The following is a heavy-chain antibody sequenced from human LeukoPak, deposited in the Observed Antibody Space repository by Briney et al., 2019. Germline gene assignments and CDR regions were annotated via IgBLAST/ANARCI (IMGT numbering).Heavy chain of an antibody. CDR3: ARMGGSNWNREVNWFDP. CDR2: ISSSSSTI. CDR1: GFTFSSYS. D-gene: IGHD1-1*01. J-gene: IGHJ5*02. Sequence: GGSLRLSCAASGFTFSSYSMNWVRQAPGKGPEWVSYISSSSSTIYYADSVKGRFTISRDNAKNSVYLQMASLRAEDTAVYYCARMGGSNWNREVNWFDPWGQGTLVTVSS. V-gene: IGHV3-48*04.